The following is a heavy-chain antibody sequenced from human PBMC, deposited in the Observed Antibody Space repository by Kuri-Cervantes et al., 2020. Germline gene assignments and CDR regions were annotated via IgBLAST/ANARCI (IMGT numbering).Heavy chain of an antibody. CDR2: IVVGSGNT. Sequence: SVKVSCKASGFTFTSSAVQWVRRARGQRLEWIGWIVVGSGNTNYAQKFQERVTITRDTSTSTAYMELRSLRSDDTAVYYCARIPRFPMIVVVSPFDYWGQGTLVTVSS. V-gene: IGHV1-58*01. J-gene: IGHJ4*02. CDR1: GFTFTSSA. CDR3: ARIPRFPMIVVVSPFDY. D-gene: IGHD3-22*01.